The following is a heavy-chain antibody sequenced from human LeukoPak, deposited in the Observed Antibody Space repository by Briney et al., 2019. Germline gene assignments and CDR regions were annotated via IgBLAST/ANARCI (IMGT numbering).Heavy chain of an antibody. V-gene: IGHV1-2*02. J-gene: IGHJ4*02. D-gene: IGHD3-22*01. CDR1: GYTFTGYY. Sequence: GASVKVSCKASGYTFTGYYMHWVRQAPGQGLEWMGWINPNSGGTNYAQKFQGRVTMTRDASISTAYMELSRLRSDDTAVYYCARGQTWPYSSGYYYFDYWGQGTLVTVSS. CDR3: ARGQTWPYSSGYYYFDY. CDR2: INPNSGGT.